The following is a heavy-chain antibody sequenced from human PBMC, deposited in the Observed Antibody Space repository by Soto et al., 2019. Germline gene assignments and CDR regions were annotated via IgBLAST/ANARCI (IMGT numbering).Heavy chain of an antibody. J-gene: IGHJ6*02. Sequence: QVQLVQSGAEVKKPGSSVKVSCKASGGTFSSYAISWVRQAPGQGLEWMGGIIPIFGTANYAQKFQGRVTITADESTRTAYMELSSLRSEDTAVYYCAISRYCGGDCFPPYYYYGMDVWGQGTTVTVSS. V-gene: IGHV1-69*01. CDR3: AISRYCGGDCFPPYYYYGMDV. CDR2: IIPIFGTA. D-gene: IGHD2-21*02. CDR1: GGTFSSYA.